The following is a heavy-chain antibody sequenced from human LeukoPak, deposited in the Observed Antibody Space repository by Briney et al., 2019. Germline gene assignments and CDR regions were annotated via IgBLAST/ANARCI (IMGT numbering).Heavy chain of an antibody. D-gene: IGHD1-26*01. Sequence: PSETLSLTYAVHGGSFSGYYWSWIRQPTGKGLEWIGEINHSGSTNYNPSLKSRVTISVDTSKNQFSLKLSSVTAADTAVYYCARGYGSYLDYWGQGTLVTVSS. V-gene: IGHV4-34*01. J-gene: IGHJ4*02. CDR3: ARGYGSYLDY. CDR2: INHSGST. CDR1: GGSFSGYY.